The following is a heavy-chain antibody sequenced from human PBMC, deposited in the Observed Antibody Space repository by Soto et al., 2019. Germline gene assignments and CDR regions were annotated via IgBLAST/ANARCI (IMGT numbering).Heavy chain of an antibody. CDR2: ISGSGGST. D-gene: IGHD2-2*01. CDR3: AKDVGNRASSTTVWDY. J-gene: IGHJ4*02. V-gene: IGHV3-23*01. CDR1: GFTFSSYV. Sequence: EVQLLESGGGLVQPGGSLRLSCAASGFTFSSYVMSWVRQAPGKGLEWVSAISGSGGSTYYADSVKGRFTISRDNSKNTLYLQMNSLRAEDTAVYYCAKDVGNRASSTTVWDYWGQGTLVTVSS.